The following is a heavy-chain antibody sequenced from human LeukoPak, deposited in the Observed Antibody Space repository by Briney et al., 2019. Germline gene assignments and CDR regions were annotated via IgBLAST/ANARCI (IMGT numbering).Heavy chain of an antibody. D-gene: IGHD2-15*01. CDR2: IYYSGST. CDR3: ARSTRISKFDY. J-gene: IGHJ4*02. V-gene: IGHV4-31*03. Sequence: SETLSLTCTVSGGSISSGGYYWSWIRQHPGKGLEWIGYIYYSGSTYYNPSLKSRVTISVDTSKNQFSLKLSSVTAADTAVYYCARSTRISKFDYWGQGTLVTVSS. CDR1: GGSISSGGYY.